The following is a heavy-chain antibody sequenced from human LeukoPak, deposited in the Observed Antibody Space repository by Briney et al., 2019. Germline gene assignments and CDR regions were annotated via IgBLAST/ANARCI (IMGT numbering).Heavy chain of an antibody. J-gene: IGHJ5*02. CDR1: GGSISSTSYY. D-gene: IGHD2-15*01. CDR3: ARHLGYCSGGSCHGSWFDP. V-gene: IGHV4-39*01. CDR2: IHSGGST. Sequence: PSETLSLTCTVSGGSISSTSYYWGWIRQPPGKGLEWIGSIHSGGSTYYNPSLKSRITISVDTSNNQFSLRLSSVTAADTAFYYCARHLGYCSGGSCHGSWFDPWGQGTLVTVSS.